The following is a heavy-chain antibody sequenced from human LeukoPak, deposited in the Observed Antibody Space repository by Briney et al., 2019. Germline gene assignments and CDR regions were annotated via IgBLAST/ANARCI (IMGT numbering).Heavy chain of an antibody. V-gene: IGHV1-69*13. CDR1: GGTFSSFP. Sequence: SVKVSCKASGGTFSSFPIGWVRQAPGQGLEWMGQVIAIFGDTKYAQKFQGRLTITADESSSTAYMELRSLRSEDTAMYYCARFPNVVAPSIGAIDIWGQGTMVIVSS. CDR3: ARFPNVVAPSIGAIDI. D-gene: IGHD2-15*01. J-gene: IGHJ3*02. CDR2: VIAIFGDT.